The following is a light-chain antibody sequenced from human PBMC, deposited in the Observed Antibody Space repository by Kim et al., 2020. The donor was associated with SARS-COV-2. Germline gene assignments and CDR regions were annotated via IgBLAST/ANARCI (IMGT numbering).Light chain of an antibody. Sequence: ALGQTVRETSQRDSLRTYYGNWYQQKTRQDTVPVIYANNNRPSGIPDLFSGSGSGSTTTLTITGAQAEDEADYYGNSRDSSGNHWLFGGGTQLTVL. CDR2: ANN. V-gene: IGLV3-19*01. CDR1: SLRTYY. J-gene: IGLJ3*02. CDR3: NSRDSSGNHWL.